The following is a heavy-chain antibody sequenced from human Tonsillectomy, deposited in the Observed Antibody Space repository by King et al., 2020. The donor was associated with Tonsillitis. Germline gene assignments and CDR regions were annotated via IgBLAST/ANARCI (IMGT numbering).Heavy chain of an antibody. CDR1: GFTFSSYA. CDR3: AKRVLGPSSGAFDI. CDR2: IYTGGLST. V-gene: IGHV3-23*03. Sequence: VQLVESGGGLVQPGGSLRLSCAASGFTFSSYAMTWVRQAPGKGLEWVSVIYTGGLSTDYADSVKGRFTISRDNSKNTLYLQMNSLRAEDTAVYYCAKRVLGPSSGAFDIWGQGTMVTVSS. J-gene: IGHJ3*02. D-gene: IGHD2-8*02.